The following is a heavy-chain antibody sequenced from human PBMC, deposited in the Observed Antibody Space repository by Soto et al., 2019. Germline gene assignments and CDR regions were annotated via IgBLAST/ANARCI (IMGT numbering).Heavy chain of an antibody. CDR2: INPSGGST. Sequence: ASVKVSCKASGYTFTSYYMHWVRQAPGQGLEWMGIINPSGGSTSYAQKFQGRVTMTRDTSTSTVYMELSSLRSEDTAVYYCARSTPYYDFWSGYYPNFDYWGQGTLVTVSS. D-gene: IGHD3-3*01. CDR1: GYTFTSYY. CDR3: ARSTPYYDFWSGYYPNFDY. J-gene: IGHJ4*02. V-gene: IGHV1-46*01.